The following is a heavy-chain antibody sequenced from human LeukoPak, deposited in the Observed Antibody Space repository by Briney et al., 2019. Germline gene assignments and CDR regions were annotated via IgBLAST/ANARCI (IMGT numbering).Heavy chain of an antibody. CDR3: ARDNIAVAGVDY. Sequence: SETLSLTCTVSGGSVSSGSYYWSWIRQPPGKGLEWIGYIYYSGSTNYNPSLKSRVTISVDTSKNQFSLKLSSVTAADTAVYYCARDNIAVAGVDYWGQGTLVTVSS. CDR2: IYYSGST. J-gene: IGHJ4*02. V-gene: IGHV4-61*01. CDR1: GGSVSSGSYY. D-gene: IGHD6-19*01.